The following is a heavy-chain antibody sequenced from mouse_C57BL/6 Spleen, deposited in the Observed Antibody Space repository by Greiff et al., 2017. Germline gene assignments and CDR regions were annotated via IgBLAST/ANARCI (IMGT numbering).Heavy chain of an antibody. D-gene: IGHD2-4*01. CDR1: GYSITSGYD. CDR3: ARGGFYYDYDYFDY. Sequence: VKLEESGPGMVKPSQSLSLTCTVTGYSITSGYDWHWIRHFPGNKLEWMGYISYSGSTNYNPSLKSRISITHDTSKNHFFLKLNSVTTEDTATYYCARGGFYYDYDYFDYWGQGTTLTVSS. J-gene: IGHJ2*01. CDR2: ISYSGST. V-gene: IGHV3-1*01.